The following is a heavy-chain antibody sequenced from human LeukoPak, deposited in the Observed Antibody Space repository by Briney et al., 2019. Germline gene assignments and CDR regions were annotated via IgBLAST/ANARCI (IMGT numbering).Heavy chain of an antibody. Sequence: GGSLRLSCAASGLTFSSYSMNWVCQAPGKGLEWVSSISSSSSYIYYADSVKGRFTISRDNAKNSLYLQMNSLRAEDTAVYYCARWYDSSGYYGRVFDYWGQGTLVTVSS. CDR3: ARWYDSSGYYGRVFDY. J-gene: IGHJ4*02. V-gene: IGHV3-21*01. CDR2: ISSSSSYI. CDR1: GLTFSSYS. D-gene: IGHD3-22*01.